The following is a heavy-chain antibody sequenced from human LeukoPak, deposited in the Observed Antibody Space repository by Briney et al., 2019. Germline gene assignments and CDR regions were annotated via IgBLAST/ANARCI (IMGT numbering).Heavy chain of an antibody. Sequence: ESGPTLVKPTQTLTLTCTFSGFSLTTTGVGVGWIRQPPGKALEWLALIYWDDDKPYSPSLKSRLTITKDTSKNQVVLTMTNMDPVDTATYYCAHRRIPSYGSGSHINWFDPWGQGTLVTVSS. CDR2: IYWDDDK. V-gene: IGHV2-5*02. J-gene: IGHJ5*02. CDR1: GFSLTTTGVG. CDR3: AHRRIPSYGSGSHINWFDP. D-gene: IGHD3-10*01.